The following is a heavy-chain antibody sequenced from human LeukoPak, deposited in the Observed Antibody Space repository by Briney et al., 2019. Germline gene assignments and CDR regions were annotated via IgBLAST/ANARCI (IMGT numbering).Heavy chain of an antibody. CDR2: INAYSGHT. J-gene: IGHJ4*02. V-gene: IGHV1-18*01. Sequence: GASVKVSCKASGYTFTSYGFSWVRQAPGQGLEWMGWINAYSGHTQYALNFQGRVTMTTDTSTNTVYMELRTLRSDDTAVYYCARDQALAANYFDYWGQGTLVTVSS. CDR1: GYTFTSYG. CDR3: ARDQALAANYFDY. D-gene: IGHD6-25*01.